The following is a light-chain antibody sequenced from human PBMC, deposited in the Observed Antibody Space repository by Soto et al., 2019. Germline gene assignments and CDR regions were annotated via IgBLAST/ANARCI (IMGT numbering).Light chain of an antibody. CDR1: SSDVGGYNY. CDR3: NSYTNNNTFV. V-gene: IGLV2-14*01. Sequence: QSALTQPASVSGSPGQSITNSCTGTSSDVGGYNYVSWFQQHPGKAPKLMIYEVSNRPSGVSNRFSGSRSGNTASLTISGLQSEDEAEYYCNSYTNNNTFVFGTGTKLTVL. CDR2: EVS. J-gene: IGLJ1*01.